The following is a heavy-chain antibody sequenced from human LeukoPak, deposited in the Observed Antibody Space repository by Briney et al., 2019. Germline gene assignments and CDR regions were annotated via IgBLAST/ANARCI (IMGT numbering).Heavy chain of an antibody. CDR1: GLTVSTTY. J-gene: IGHJ4*02. CDR2: IQSGGTT. V-gene: IGHV3-53*05. Sequence: GGSLRLSCAASGLTVSTTYMTWVRQAPGKGLEWVSVIQSGGTTNYADSVKGRFTISRDNSKNTVFLQMNSLRPEDTAVYYCGRITRWGQGTLVTVSS. CDR3: GRITR.